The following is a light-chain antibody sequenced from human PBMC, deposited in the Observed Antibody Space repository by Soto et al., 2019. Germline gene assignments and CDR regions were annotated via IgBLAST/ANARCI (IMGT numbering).Light chain of an antibody. V-gene: IGLV2-14*01. CDR1: SSDVGGYNY. Sequence: QSALTQPASVSGSRGQSFTISCTGTSSDVGGYNYVSWYQQHPGKAPKLMIYEVSNRPSGVSNRFSGSKSGNTASLTISWLQAEDEADYYCSSYTSSSTSVFGSETQVT. J-gene: IGLJ1*01. CDR3: SSYTSSSTSV. CDR2: EVS.